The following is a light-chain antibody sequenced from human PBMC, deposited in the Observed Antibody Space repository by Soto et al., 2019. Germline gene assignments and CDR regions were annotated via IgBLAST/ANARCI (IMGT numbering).Light chain of an antibody. J-gene: IGKJ1*01. CDR3: QQYNNWPRT. CDR1: QSVSGN. Sequence: EIVMTQSPATLSVSPGERATLSCRASQSVSGNLAWYQQKPGQAPRLLIYGASTRATGIPAGFSGSGSGTEFTLTNSSLQSEDYAVYYCQQYNNWPRTFGQGTKVEIK. V-gene: IGKV3-15*01. CDR2: GAS.